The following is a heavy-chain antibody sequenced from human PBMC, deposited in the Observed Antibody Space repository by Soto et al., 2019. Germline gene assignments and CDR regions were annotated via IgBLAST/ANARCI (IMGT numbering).Heavy chain of an antibody. D-gene: IGHD5-12*01. CDR3: ARPRVVRYSGYLDAFDI. CDR1: GYSFTSYW. J-gene: IGHJ3*02. CDR2: IYPGDSDT. V-gene: IGHV5-51*01. Sequence: PGESLKISCKGSGYSFTSYWIGWVRQMPGKGLGWMGIIYPGDSDTRYSPSFQGQVTISADKSISTAYLQWSSLKASDTAMYYCARPRVVRYSGYLDAFDIWGQGTMVTVSS.